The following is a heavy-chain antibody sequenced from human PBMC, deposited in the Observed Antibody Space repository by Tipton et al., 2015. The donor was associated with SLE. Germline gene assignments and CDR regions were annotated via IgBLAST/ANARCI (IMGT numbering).Heavy chain of an antibody. J-gene: IGHJ5*02. CDR1: GASISSFSYY. CDR2: MYYTGST. V-gene: IGHV4-39*07. Sequence: TLSLTCTVSGASISSFSYYWGWIRQPPGKGLEWIGNMYYTGSTSYNPSLKSRVTISVDTSKNQFSLKLRSVTAADTAVYYCASRRDGRGTWFDPWGQGTLVAVSS. D-gene: IGHD3-10*01. CDR3: ASRRDGRGTWFDP.